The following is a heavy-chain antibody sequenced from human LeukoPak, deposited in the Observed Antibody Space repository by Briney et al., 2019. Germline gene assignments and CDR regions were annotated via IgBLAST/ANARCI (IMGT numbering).Heavy chain of an antibody. CDR3: VKLSSGSGSSFGFDS. Sequence: PGGSLRLSCAASGFIFRDYAMSWVRQAPGKGLEWVSATSDSGGSIYYADSVKGRFTISRDNSKNTLYLQMNSLRAEDTAVYYCVKLSSGSGSSFGFDSWGLGTLVTVSS. V-gene: IGHV3-23*01. D-gene: IGHD6-13*01. J-gene: IGHJ4*02. CDR2: TSDSGGSI. CDR1: GFIFRDYA.